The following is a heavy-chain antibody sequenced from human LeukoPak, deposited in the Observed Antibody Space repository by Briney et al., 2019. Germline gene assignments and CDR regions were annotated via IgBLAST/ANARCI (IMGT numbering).Heavy chain of an antibody. CDR1: GESFSGYY. CDR3: AGVYYGFFWFDP. D-gene: IGHD3-10*01. CDR2: INHSGST. J-gene: IGHJ5*02. Sequence: SETLSLTCAVYGESFSGYYWSWIRQPPGKGLEWIGEINHSGSTNYNPSLKSRVTISVDTSRNQFSLKLSSVTAADTAVYYCAGVYYGFFWFDPWGQGTLVTVSS. V-gene: IGHV4-34*01.